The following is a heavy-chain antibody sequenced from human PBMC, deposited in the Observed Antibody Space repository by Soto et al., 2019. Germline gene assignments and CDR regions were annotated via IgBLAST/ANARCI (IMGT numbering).Heavy chain of an antibody. CDR2: IDWDDDK. CDR1: GFSLSTSGMC. CDR3: ERIRRNIVVVTAAKQTYYYYGMDV. J-gene: IGHJ6*02. Sequence: SGPTLVNPTQTLTLTCTFSGFSLSTSGMCVSWIRQPPGKSLEWLALIDWDDDKYYSTSLKNRLTISKDTSKNQVVLTMTNMDPVDTATSYCERIRRNIVVVTAAKQTYYYYGMDVWGQGTTLTV. D-gene: IGHD2-2*01. V-gene: IGHV2-70*01.